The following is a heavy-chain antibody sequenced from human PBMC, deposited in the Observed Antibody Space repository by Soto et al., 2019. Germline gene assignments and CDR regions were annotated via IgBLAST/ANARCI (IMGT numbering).Heavy chain of an antibody. V-gene: IGHV3-30*15. Sequence: PXVSLRLSFAASGFTFSLNAMHWVRQAPGKGLEWVAVISYDGNDKFYADSVKGRFTISRDNSRNTLYLQMSSLKSADTAVYYCARDRYEAAVATYLDYWGQGALVTVSS. CDR2: ISYDGNDK. CDR1: GFTFSLNA. CDR3: ARDRYEAAVATYLDY. J-gene: IGHJ4*02. D-gene: IGHD2-15*01.